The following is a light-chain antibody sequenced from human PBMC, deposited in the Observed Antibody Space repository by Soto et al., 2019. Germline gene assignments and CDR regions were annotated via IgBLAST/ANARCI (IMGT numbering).Light chain of an antibody. Sequence: IVLTQSPGTLSVSPWGRAALSCRASQSVGANLAWYRQLPGQAPRLLIYGATTRATGIPARFSGSRSGTEFTLTISSLQSEDFALYYSQQYDKWPPLFGQGTRLEIK. CDR2: GAT. J-gene: IGKJ5*01. V-gene: IGKV3-15*01. CDR3: QQYDKWPPL. CDR1: QSVGAN.